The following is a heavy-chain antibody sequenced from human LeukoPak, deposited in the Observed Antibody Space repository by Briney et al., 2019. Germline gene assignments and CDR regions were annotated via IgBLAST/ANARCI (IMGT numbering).Heavy chain of an antibody. CDR2: MSYSGRT. Sequence: SETLSLTCTVSGGSVSSYYWSWIRQTPEKGLEWIGYMSYSGRTDYGPSLKSRVTISVDTSKNQFSLNLSSVTAADTAVYYCARGVARSSKFHFSYYFDYWGQGTLVTVSS. CDR3: ARGVARSSKFHFSYYFDY. V-gene: IGHV4-59*02. CDR1: GGSVSSYY. D-gene: IGHD6-6*01. J-gene: IGHJ4*02.